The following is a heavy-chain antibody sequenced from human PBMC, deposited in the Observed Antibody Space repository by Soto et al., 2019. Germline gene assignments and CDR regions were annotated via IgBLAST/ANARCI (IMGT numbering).Heavy chain of an antibody. CDR2: ATSQAFGGTT. J-gene: IGHJ6*02. Sequence: GGSLRLSCTFSGFTSDDYALTWVRQAPGKGLEWVAFATSQAFGGTTDYAASVKGRFTISRDDSTTVAYLQMNSLQTEDTAIYYCTRDGDFYGMDVWGQGTTVTVSS. D-gene: IGHD3-3*01. V-gene: IGHV3-49*04. CDR1: GFTSDDYA. CDR3: TRDGDFYGMDV.